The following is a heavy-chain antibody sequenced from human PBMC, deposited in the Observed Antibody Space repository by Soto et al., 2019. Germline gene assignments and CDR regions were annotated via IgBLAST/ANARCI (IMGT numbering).Heavy chain of an antibody. V-gene: IGHV4-4*02. CDR3: ARVARRRTPGGGYYGMDV. CDR1: GGSISSSNW. Sequence: QVQLQESGPGLVKPSGTLSLTCAVSGGSISSSNWWSWVRQPPGKGLEWIGEIYHSGSTNYNPSLKSLVTISVDKSKNQFSLKLSSVTAADTAVYYCARVARRRTPGGGYYGMDVWGQGTTVTVSS. CDR2: IYHSGST. D-gene: IGHD2-15*01. J-gene: IGHJ6*02.